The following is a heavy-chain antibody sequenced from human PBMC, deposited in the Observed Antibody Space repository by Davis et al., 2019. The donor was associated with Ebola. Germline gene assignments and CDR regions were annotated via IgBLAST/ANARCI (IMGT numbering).Heavy chain of an antibody. CDR3: VRDLRGWGDFDY. V-gene: IGHV1-46*01. CDR1: GYTLVSYY. J-gene: IGHJ4*02. CDR2: INPSGGTT. Sequence: ASVKVSCKASGYTLVSYYAHWVRQAPGQGLEWMGIINPSGGTTTYAQKFQGRVTMTRDTSTNTLYMELSSLSSGDTAVYYCVRDLRGWGDFDYWGQGTLVTVSS. D-gene: IGHD3-10*01.